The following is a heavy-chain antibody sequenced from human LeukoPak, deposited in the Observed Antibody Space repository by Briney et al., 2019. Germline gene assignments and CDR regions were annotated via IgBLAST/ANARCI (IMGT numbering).Heavy chain of an antibody. Sequence: GRSLRLSCAASGFTFSSYAMHWVRQAPGKGLEWVAVISYDGSNKYYADSVKGRFTISRDNSKNTLYLQMNSLRAEDTAVYYCAREPVPPDGYYYGMDVWGQGTTVTVSS. CDR3: AREPVPPDGYYYGMDV. CDR2: ISYDGSNK. V-gene: IGHV3-30-3*01. CDR1: GFTFSSYA. D-gene: IGHD2-2*01. J-gene: IGHJ6*02.